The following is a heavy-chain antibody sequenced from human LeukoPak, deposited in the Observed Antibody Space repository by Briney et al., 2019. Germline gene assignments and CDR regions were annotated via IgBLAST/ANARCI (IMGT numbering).Heavy chain of an antibody. Sequence: ASVKVSCKAAGYTFTGHYIHWVRQAPGQGLEWMGWIKPNTGDTKFAQKFQGRLSMTSDTSITTAYMELSRLRLDDTAVYYCARGFSLSDFYDSSGSDYWGQGSLVSVSS. CDR1: GYTFTGHY. CDR2: IKPNTGDT. CDR3: ARGFSLSDFYDSSGSDY. D-gene: IGHD3-22*01. V-gene: IGHV1-2*02. J-gene: IGHJ4*02.